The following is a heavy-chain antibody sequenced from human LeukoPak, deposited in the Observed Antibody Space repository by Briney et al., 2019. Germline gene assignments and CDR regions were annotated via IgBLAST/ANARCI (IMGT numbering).Heavy chain of an antibody. CDR3: ARLKVGATSWLDP. CDR1: GGSISSSSYY. CDR2: IYYSGST. V-gene: IGHV4-39*01. J-gene: IGHJ5*02. Sequence: SETLSLTCTVSGGSISSSSYYWGWIRQPPGKGLEWIGSIYYSGSTYYNPSLKSRVTISVDTSKNQVSLKLSPVTAADTAVYYCARLKVGATSWLDPWGQGTLVTVSS. D-gene: IGHD1-26*01.